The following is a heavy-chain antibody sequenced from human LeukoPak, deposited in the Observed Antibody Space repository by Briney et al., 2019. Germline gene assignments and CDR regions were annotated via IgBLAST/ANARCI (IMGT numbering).Heavy chain of an antibody. CDR2: INPSGGST. CDR3: ARDYDSSGYGTYYFDS. J-gene: IGHJ4*02. D-gene: IGHD3-22*01. V-gene: IGHV1-46*01. Sequence: ASVKVSCKASGYTFTSYYMHWVRQAPGQGLEWMGIINPSGGSTSYAQKFQGRVTMTRDTPTSTVYMELSSLRSEDTAVYYCARDYDSSGYGTYYFDSWGQGTLVTVSS. CDR1: GYTFTSYY.